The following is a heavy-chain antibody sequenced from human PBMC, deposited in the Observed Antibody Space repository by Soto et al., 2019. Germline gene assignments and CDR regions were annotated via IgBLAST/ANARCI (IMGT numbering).Heavy chain of an antibody. D-gene: IGHD4-17*01. CDR3: AREGDYGLDAFDI. Sequence: QVQLQESGPGLVKPSETLSLTCTVSGGSISSYYWSWIRQPPGKGLEWIGYIYYSGSTNYNPSLKSRVTISVDTSKNQFSLKLSSVTAADTAVYYCAREGDYGLDAFDIWGQGTMVTVSS. CDR2: IYYSGST. J-gene: IGHJ3*02. CDR1: GGSISSYY. V-gene: IGHV4-59*01.